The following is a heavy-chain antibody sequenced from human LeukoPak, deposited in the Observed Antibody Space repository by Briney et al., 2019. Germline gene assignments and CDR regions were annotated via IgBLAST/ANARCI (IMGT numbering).Heavy chain of an antibody. CDR2: ISSSSSYI. V-gene: IGHV3-21*01. D-gene: IGHD3-9*01. CDR1: GFTFSSYS. CDR3: ARDAQNYDILTGSDY. Sequence: GGSLRLSCAASGFTFSSYSMNWVRQAPGKWLEWVSSISSSSSYIYYADSVKGRFTISRDNAKNSLYLQMNSLRAEDTAVYYCARDAQNYDILTGSDYWGQGTLVTVSS. J-gene: IGHJ4*02.